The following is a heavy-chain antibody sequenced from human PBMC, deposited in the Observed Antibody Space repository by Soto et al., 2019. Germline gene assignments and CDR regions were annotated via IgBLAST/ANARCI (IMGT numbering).Heavy chain of an antibody. CDR1: GFTVSSNY. J-gene: IGHJ3*02. V-gene: IGHV3-53*01. CDR3: ASPYGGGYKYAFDI. D-gene: IGHD3-22*01. Sequence: VGSLRLSCASSGFTVSSNYMSCVRHSPGKGLEWVSVIYSGGSTYYADSVKGRFTISRDNSKNTLYHQMNSLRAEDTAVYYCASPYGGGYKYAFDIWGQGTTVNVSS. CDR2: IYSGGST.